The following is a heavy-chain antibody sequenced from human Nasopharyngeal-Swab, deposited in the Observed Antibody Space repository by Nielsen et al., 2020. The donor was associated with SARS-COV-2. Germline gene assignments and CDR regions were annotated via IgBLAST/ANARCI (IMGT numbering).Heavy chain of an antibody. D-gene: IGHD6-19*01. CDR2: IWYDGSNK. Sequence: GESLKISCAASGFTFSSYGMHWVCQAPGKGLEWVAVIWYDGSNKYYADSVKGRFTISRDNSKNTLYLQMNSLRAEDTAVYYCVKAGLGFRIAAAETGIAVAGTVGGYGMDVWGQGTTVTVSS. V-gene: IGHV3-33*06. CDR3: VKAGLGFRIAAAETGIAVAGTVGGYGMDV. CDR1: GFTFSSYG. J-gene: IGHJ6*02.